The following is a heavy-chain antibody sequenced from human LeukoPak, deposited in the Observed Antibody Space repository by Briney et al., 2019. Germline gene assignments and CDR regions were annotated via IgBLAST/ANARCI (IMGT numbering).Heavy chain of an antibody. Sequence: SVKVSCKASGGTFSNYAISWVRQAPGQGLEWMGRIIPIFGTANYAQKFQGRVTITTDESTSTAYMELSSLRSEDTAVYYCAREVSAAGTHFDYWGQGTLVTVSS. D-gene: IGHD6-13*01. CDR1: GGTFSNYA. V-gene: IGHV1-69*05. J-gene: IGHJ4*02. CDR2: IIPIFGTA. CDR3: AREVSAAGTHFDY.